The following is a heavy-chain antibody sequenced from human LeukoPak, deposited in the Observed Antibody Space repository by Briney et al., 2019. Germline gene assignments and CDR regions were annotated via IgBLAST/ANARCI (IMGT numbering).Heavy chain of an antibody. D-gene: IGHD4-11*01. CDR2: ISSSGSTI. CDR3: ARKTTVLLGYGMDV. V-gene: IGHV3-48*03. CDR1: GFTFSSYE. J-gene: IGHJ6*02. Sequence: GGSLRLSCAASGFTFSSYEMNWVRQAPGKGLEWVSYISSSGSTIYYADSVKGRFTISRDNAKNSLYLQMNSLRAEDTAVYYCARKTTVLLGYGMDVWGRGTTVTVSS.